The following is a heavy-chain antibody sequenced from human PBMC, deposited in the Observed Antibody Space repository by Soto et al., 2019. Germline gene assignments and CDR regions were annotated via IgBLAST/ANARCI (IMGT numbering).Heavy chain of an antibody. CDR3: ARVGGSGQYYYYYYYMDV. D-gene: IGHD6-19*01. Sequence: GGSLRLSCAASGFTVSSNYMSWVRQAPGKGLEWVSVIYSGGSTYYADSVKGRFTISRDNSKNTLYLQMNSLRAEATAVYYCARVGGSGQYYYYYYYMDVWGKGTTVTVSS. J-gene: IGHJ6*03. V-gene: IGHV3-66*01. CDR1: GFTVSSNY. CDR2: IYSGGST.